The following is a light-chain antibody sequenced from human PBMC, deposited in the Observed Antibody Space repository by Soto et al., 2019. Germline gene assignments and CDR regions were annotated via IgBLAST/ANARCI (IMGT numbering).Light chain of an antibody. CDR1: QSVSIN. CDR2: GAS. V-gene: IGKV3-15*01. Sequence: EIVMTQSPATLSVSPGERATLSCRASQSVSINLAWYQQKPGQAPRLLIYGASTRATGIPARFSGSGSGTEFTLTISRLQSEDFAVYYCQQYNNWRSTFGQGTRLEIK. CDR3: QQYNNWRST. J-gene: IGKJ5*01.